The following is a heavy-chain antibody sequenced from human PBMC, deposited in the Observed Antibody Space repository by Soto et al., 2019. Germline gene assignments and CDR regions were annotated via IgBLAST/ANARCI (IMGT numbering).Heavy chain of an antibody. CDR1: GGSISSSSYY. CDR2: IYYSGST. Sequence: QLQLQESGPGLVKPSETLSLTCTVSGGSISSSSYYWGWIRQPPGKGLEWIGSIYYSGSTYYNPSLKSRATISVDTSKNQFSLKLSSVTAADTAVYYCARRTTYYDILTGYYTPENWFDPWGQGTLVTVSS. D-gene: IGHD3-9*01. J-gene: IGHJ5*02. CDR3: ARRTTYYDILTGYYTPENWFDP. V-gene: IGHV4-39*01.